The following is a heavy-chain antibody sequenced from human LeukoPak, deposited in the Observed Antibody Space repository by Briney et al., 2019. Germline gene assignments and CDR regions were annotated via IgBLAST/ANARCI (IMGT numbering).Heavy chain of an antibody. CDR3: ARDPTRWGLYYFDY. D-gene: IGHD2-21*01. CDR1: GFTFSSYE. CDR2: ISSSGSTI. V-gene: IGHV3-48*03. J-gene: IGHJ4*02. Sequence: GGSLRLSCAASGFTFSSYEMNWVRQAPGKGLEWVSYISSSGSTIYYADSVKGRFTISRDKSKNTVYLQMNSLRTEDTAVYYCARDPTRWGLYYFDYWGQGTLVTVSS.